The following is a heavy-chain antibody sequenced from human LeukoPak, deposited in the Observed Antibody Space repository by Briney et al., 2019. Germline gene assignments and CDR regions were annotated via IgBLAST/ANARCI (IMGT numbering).Heavy chain of an antibody. V-gene: IGHV3-48*03. D-gene: IGHD6-19*01. CDR2: ISRSGNTI. CDR3: ARDDSRASSGWYIRWFAP. Sequence: GGSLRLSRAASGFTFSSYEMNSVRQAPGQGLGGVSYISRSGNTIYHADSGQGRFTISRDNTKNSLYLQMDSLRAEDTAVYYCARDDSRASSGWYIRWFAPWGQGTLVTVSS. J-gene: IGHJ5*02. CDR1: GFTFSSYE.